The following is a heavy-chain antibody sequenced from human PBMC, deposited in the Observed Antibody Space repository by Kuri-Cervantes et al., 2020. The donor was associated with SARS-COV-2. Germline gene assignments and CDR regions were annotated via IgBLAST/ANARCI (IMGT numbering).Heavy chain of an antibody. CDR1: GGSFSAYY. Sequence: SETLSLTCAVYGGSFSAYYWSWIRQPPGEGLEWIGEINHSGSTNYNPSLKGRVTISVDTSKHQLSLKLSSVTAADTAVYYCAGSPGGVFDCWGQGTLVTVSS. J-gene: IGHJ4*02. D-gene: IGHD3-16*01. CDR3: AGSPGGVFDC. V-gene: IGHV4-34*01. CDR2: INHSGST.